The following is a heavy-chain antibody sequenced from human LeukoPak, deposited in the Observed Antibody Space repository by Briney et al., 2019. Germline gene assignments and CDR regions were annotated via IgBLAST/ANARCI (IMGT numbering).Heavy chain of an antibody. D-gene: IGHD1-20*01. J-gene: IGHJ4*02. CDR1: GYTFPGYF. CDR2: INPNSGGT. Sequence: ASVKVSCKASGYTFPGYFIHWVRQAPGQGLEWMGWINPNSGGTHYAQKFQGRVTITADKSTSTAYMELSSLRSEDTAVYYCARNPGITGTTDFDYWGQGTLVTVSS. CDR3: ARNPGITGTTDFDY. V-gene: IGHV1-2*02.